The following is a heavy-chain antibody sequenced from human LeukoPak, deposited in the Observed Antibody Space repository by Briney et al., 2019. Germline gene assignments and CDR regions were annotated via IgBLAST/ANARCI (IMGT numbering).Heavy chain of an antibody. J-gene: IGHJ5*02. CDR2: ISYDGSNK. CDR1: GFTFSSYG. D-gene: IGHD3-22*01. CDR3: AKVTRYYYDSSGYYYAFDP. Sequence: PGRSLRLSCAASGFTFSSYGMHWVRQAPGKGLEWVAVISYDGSNKYYADSVKGRFTISRDNSKNTLYLQMNSLRAEDTAVYYCAKVTRYYYDSSGYYYAFDPWGQGTLVTVSS. V-gene: IGHV3-30*18.